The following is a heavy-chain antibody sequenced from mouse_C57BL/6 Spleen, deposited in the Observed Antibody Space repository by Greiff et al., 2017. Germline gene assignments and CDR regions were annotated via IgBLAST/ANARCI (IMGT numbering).Heavy chain of an antibody. Sequence: QVQLQQPGAELVRPGSSVKLSCKASGYTFTSYWMHWVKQRPIQGLEWIGNIDPSDSETHYNQKFKDKATLTVDKSSSTAYMQLSSLTSEDSAVXDGAREGGNGNSWFAYWGQGTLVTVSA. CDR3: AREGGNGNSWFAY. V-gene: IGHV1-52*01. J-gene: IGHJ3*01. D-gene: IGHD2-1*01. CDR1: GYTFTSYW. CDR2: IDPSDSET.